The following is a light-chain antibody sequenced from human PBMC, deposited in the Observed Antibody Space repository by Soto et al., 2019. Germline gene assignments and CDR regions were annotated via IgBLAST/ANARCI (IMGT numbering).Light chain of an antibody. Sequence: QSALTQPPSASGSPGQSVTISCTGTSSDVGGYNYVSWYQQHPGKAPKLMIYEVSKRPSGVPDRFSASKSGNTASLTVSGLQAEDEADYYCSSYAGNNNGVFGGGTKVTVL. CDR2: EVS. CDR1: SSDVGGYNY. CDR3: SSYAGNNNGV. J-gene: IGLJ3*02. V-gene: IGLV2-8*01.